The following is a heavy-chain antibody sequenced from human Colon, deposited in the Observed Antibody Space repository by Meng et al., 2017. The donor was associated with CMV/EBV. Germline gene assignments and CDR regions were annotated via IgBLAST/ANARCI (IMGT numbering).Heavy chain of an antibody. D-gene: IGHD2-15*01. CDR3: ARSGSVVVVVAATPPFDN. Sequence: FTSYGISWVRQAPGQGLEWMGWISGYNGKTNYAQKLQGRVTLTTDTSTSTAYMEVRSLRSDDTAVYYCARSGSVVVVVAATPPFDNWGQGTLVTVSS. V-gene: IGHV1-18*01. CDR1: FTSYG. J-gene: IGHJ4*02. CDR2: ISGYNGKT.